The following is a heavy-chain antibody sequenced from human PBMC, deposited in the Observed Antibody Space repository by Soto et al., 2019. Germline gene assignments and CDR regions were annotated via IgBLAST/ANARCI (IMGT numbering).Heavy chain of an antibody. V-gene: IGHV1-69*01. CDR3: AREGDVTIVRGVPYYYGMDV. CDR2: IIPIFGTA. Sequence: QVQLVQSGAEVKKPGSSVKVSCKASGGTFSSYAISWVRQAPGQGLEWMGGIIPIFGTANNAQKFQGRVTITADESTSTAYMELSSLRSEDTAVYYCAREGDVTIVRGVPYYYGMDVWGQGTTVTVSS. CDR1: GGTFSSYA. D-gene: IGHD3-10*01. J-gene: IGHJ6*02.